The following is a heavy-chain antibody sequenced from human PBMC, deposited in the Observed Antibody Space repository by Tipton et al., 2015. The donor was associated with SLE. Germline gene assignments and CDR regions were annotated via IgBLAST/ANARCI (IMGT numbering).Heavy chain of an antibody. J-gene: IGHJ4*02. D-gene: IGHD3-10*01. CDR1: GGSISSHY. CDR2: IYYSGST. CDR3: ARDHSSITMVQGVIIRAPLLFDY. Sequence: TLSLTCTVSGGSISSHYWSWIRQPPGKGLEWIGYIYYSGSTNYNPSLRSRVTISLDTSKNQFSLKLSSVTASDTAVHYCARDHSSITMVQGVIIRAPLLFDYWGQGTLVTVSS. V-gene: IGHV4-59*11.